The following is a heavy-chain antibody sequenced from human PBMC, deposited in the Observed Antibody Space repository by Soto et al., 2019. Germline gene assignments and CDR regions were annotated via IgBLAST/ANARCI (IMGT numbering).Heavy chain of an antibody. Sequence: GGSLRLSCAVSGFSFSSYWMNWVRQAPGRGLEWVAIIAHDGSEKFYVDSVKGRFTISRDNSKNTLYLQMNSLRAEDTAVYYCARGKYDFWSGYYPMDVWGQGTTVTVSS. J-gene: IGHJ6*02. CDR1: GFSFSSYW. CDR2: IAHDGSEK. CDR3: ARGKYDFWSGYYPMDV. V-gene: IGHV3-7*01. D-gene: IGHD3-3*01.